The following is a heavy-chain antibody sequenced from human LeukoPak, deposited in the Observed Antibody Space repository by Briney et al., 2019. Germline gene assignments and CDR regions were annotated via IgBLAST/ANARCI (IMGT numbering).Heavy chain of an antibody. Sequence: ASVKVSCKAPGYTFTSYGISWVRQAPGQGLEWMGWISAYNGNTNYAQKLQGRVTMTTDTSTSTAYMELRSLRSDDTAVYYCARVYSSGWPAGSWFDPWGQGTLVTVSS. CDR2: ISAYNGNT. CDR1: GYTFTSYG. V-gene: IGHV1-18*01. J-gene: IGHJ5*02. D-gene: IGHD6-19*01. CDR3: ARVYSSGWPAGSWFDP.